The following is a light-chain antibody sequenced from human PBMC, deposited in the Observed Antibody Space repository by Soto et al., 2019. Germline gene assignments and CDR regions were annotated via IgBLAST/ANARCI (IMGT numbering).Light chain of an antibody. CDR2: GAS. J-gene: IGKJ1*01. CDR1: QSVSRY. CDR3: QQYGRSPVT. V-gene: IGKV3-20*01. Sequence: EIVLTQSPGTLSLPPGERAALSCRASQSVSRYLAWYHQKPGQAPRLLNYGASSRATGIPDRFSASGSGTAFTLTISRLEPEDFGLYYCQQYGRSPVTFGQGTKVDIK.